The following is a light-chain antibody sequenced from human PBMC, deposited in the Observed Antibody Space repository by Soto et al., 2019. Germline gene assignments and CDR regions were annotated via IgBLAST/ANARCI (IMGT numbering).Light chain of an antibody. J-gene: IGLJ2*01. Sequence: QSALTQPASVSGSPGQSITISCTGTSSDDGGYNYVSWYQQHPGKAPKLMIYDVSNRPSGVSNRFSGSKSGNTASLTISGLQAEDEADYYCRSYTSSSTLEFGGGTQLTVL. CDR2: DVS. CDR3: RSYTSSSTLE. V-gene: IGLV2-14*01. CDR1: SSDDGGYNY.